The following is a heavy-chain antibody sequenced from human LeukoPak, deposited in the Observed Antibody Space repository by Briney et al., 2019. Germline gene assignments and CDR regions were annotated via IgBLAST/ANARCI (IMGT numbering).Heavy chain of an antibody. CDR2: ISSSGSTI. D-gene: IGHD3-10*02. Sequence: GGSLRLSCAASGFTLSSHEMNWVRQAPGKGLEWVSYISSSGSTIYYADSVKGRFTISRDNAKNSLYLQMNSLRAEDTAVYYCAELGITMIGGVWGKGTTVTISS. CDR1: GFTLSSHE. CDR3: AELGITMIGGV. J-gene: IGHJ6*04. V-gene: IGHV3-48*03.